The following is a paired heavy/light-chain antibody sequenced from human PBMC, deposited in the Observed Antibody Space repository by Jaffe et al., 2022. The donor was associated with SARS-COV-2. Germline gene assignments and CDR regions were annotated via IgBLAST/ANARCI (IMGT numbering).Heavy chain of an antibody. D-gene: IGHD3-10*01. CDR2: VKSKANGGTT. CDR1: GFTFSNAW. Sequence: EVQLVESGGGLVKPGGSLRLSCAASGFTFSNAWMSWVRQAPGKGLEWVGRVKSKANGGTTDYAAPVKGRFTISRDDSRSTVYLQMNSLKTEDTAVYYCSTGGYYYGLGSSEWGQGTLVTVSS. CDR3: STGGYYYGLGSSE. V-gene: IGHV3-15*01. J-gene: IGHJ4*02.
Light chain of an antibody. CDR1: QGISIY. CDR3: QKYDSAPLT. Sequence: DIQMTQSPSSLSASVGDRVTITCRASQGISIYLAWFQQKPGKVPKVLIYAASTLQSGVSSRFSGSGSGTDFTLTISSLQPEDVATYYCQKYDSAPLTFGGGTKVEIK. J-gene: IGKJ4*01. V-gene: IGKV1-27*01. CDR2: AAS.